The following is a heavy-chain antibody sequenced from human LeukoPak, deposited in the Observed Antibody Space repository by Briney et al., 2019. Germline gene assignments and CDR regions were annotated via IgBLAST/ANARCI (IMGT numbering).Heavy chain of an antibody. J-gene: IGHJ4*02. Sequence: ASVKVSCKASGYTFTSYGISWVRQAPGQGLEWMGRIIPILGIANYAQKFQGRVTITADKSTSTAYMELSSLRSEDTAVYYCARYYSGSYYEDYWGQGTLVTVSS. D-gene: IGHD1-26*01. CDR1: GYTFTSYG. CDR2: IIPILGIA. CDR3: ARYYSGSYYEDY. V-gene: IGHV1-69*04.